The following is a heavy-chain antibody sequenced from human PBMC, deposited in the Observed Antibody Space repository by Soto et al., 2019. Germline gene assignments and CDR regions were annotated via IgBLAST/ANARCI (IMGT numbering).Heavy chain of an antibody. Sequence: VQLVESGGGLVQPGGSLRLSCDGSGFTFSGHYMDCVRQAPGKGLEWLSRISNKPNGHTTAYAASVKGIFTISRDDSNYLAYLEMNRLRSEDTSLYSCSSTVITAPLFEYWGQGTLVAVSS. V-gene: IGHV3-72*01. CDR2: ISNKPNGHTT. D-gene: IGHD2-21*02. CDR3: SSTVITAPLFEY. J-gene: IGHJ4*02. CDR1: GFTFSGHY.